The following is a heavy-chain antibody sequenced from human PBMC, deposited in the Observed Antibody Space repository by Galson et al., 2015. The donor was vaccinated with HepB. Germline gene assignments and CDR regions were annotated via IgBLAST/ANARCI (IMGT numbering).Heavy chain of an antibody. Sequence: SLRLSCAASGFTFSNYRMGWVRQAPGRGPEWVANIKQDGSEKYYVDSVKGRFSISRDNARNSLSLQMNSLRAEDTAVYYCARDKTGLPGNWSPFDYWGQGTLVTISS. V-gene: IGHV3-7*03. J-gene: IGHJ4*02. D-gene: IGHD1-20*01. CDR2: IKQDGSEK. CDR3: ARDKTGLPGNWSPFDY. CDR1: GFTFSNYR.